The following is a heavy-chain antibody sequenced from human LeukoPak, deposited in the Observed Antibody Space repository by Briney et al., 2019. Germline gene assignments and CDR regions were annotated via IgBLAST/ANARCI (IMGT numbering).Heavy chain of an antibody. D-gene: IGHD1-26*01. V-gene: IGHV1-2*02. CDR2: INPNSGGT. J-gene: IGHJ3*02. CDR1: GYTFTGYY. CDR3: ARAFGGSYPPWDAFDI. Sequence: VASVKVSFKASGYTFTGYYMHWVRQAPGQGLEWMGWINPNSGGTNYAQKFQGRVTMTRDTSISTAYMELSRLRSDDTAVYYCARAFGGSYPPWDAFDIWGQGTMVTVSS.